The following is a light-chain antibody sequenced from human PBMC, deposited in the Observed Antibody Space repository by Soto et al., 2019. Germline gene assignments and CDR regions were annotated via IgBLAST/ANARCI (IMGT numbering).Light chain of an antibody. CDR3: TSYTTVPSPQWV. CDR2: KVD. V-gene: IGLV2-14*01. CDR1: SSDLGGLNY. Sequence: QSALTQPASVSGSPGQSITIPCSGRSSDLGGLNYVSWYQQHPGKVPKLIIYKVDNRPSGISGRFSASKSGNTASLTISGLQAEDEAHYYCTSYTTVPSPQWVFAGGTQLTVL. J-gene: IGLJ3*02.